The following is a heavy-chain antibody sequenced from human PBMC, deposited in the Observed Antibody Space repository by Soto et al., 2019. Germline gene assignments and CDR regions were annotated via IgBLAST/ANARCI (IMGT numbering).Heavy chain of an antibody. CDR1: GFTFSSYA. D-gene: IGHD6-19*01. V-gene: IGHV3-23*01. J-gene: IGHJ4*02. Sequence: GGSLRLSCAASGFTFSSYAMSWVRQAPGKGLEWVSAISGSGGSTYYADSVKGRFTISRDNSKNTLYLQMNSLRAEDTATYYCAKSTAGWYSFDYWGQGILVTVSS. CDR3: AKSTAGWYSFDY. CDR2: ISGSGGST.